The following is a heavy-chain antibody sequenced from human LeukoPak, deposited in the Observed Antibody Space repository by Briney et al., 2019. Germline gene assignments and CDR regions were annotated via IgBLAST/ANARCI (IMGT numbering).Heavy chain of an antibody. CDR2: INPNSGGT. V-gene: IGHV1-2*02. D-gene: IGHD2-2*01. CDR3: ARAGRRDCSSTSRYEGSY. J-gene: IGHJ4*02. CDR1: GYTFTGYY. Sequence: GASVMVSCKASGYTFTGYYMHWVRQAPGQGLEWMGWINPNSGGTNYAQKFQGRVTMTRDTSISTAYMELGRLRSDDTAVYYCARAGRRDCSSTSRYEGSYWGQGTLVTVSS.